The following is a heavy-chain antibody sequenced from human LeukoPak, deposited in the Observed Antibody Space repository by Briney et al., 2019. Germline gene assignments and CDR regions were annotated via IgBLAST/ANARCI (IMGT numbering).Heavy chain of an antibody. D-gene: IGHD6-19*01. CDR1: GFTVSNNY. Sequence: TGGSLRLSCAASGFTVSNNYMTWVRQAPGKGLEWVAIIYSGGSTYYTDSVKGRFSISRDNPKNTLFLQMNRLRAEDTAVYYCARKGSNGWYGFDYWGQGTLVTVSS. CDR3: ARKGSNGWYGFDY. V-gene: IGHV3-66*01. CDR2: IYSGGST. J-gene: IGHJ4*02.